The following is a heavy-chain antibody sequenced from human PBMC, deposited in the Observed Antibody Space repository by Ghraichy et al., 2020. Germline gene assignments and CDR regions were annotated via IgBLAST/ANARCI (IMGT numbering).Heavy chain of an antibody. CDR3: ARDRWELLGYYYYGMDV. J-gene: IGHJ6*02. CDR2: ISSSSSYI. D-gene: IGHD1-26*01. CDR1: GFTFSSYS. V-gene: IGHV3-21*01. Sequence: GGSLRLSCAASGFTFSSYSMNWVRQAPGKGLEWVSSISSSSSYIYYADSVKGRFTISRDNAKNSLYLQMNSLRAEDTAVYYCARDRWELLGYYYYGMDVWGQGTTVTVSS.